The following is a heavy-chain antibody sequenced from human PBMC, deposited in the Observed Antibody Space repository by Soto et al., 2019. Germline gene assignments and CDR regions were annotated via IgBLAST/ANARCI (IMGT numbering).Heavy chain of an antibody. J-gene: IGHJ5*02. CDR2: INHSGST. V-gene: IGHV4-34*01. CDR1: GGSFSGYY. CDR3: ARVEIVVVPAAPAYRLVDP. Sequence: SETLSLTCAVYGGSFSGYYWSWIRQRPGKGLEWIGEINHSGSTNYNPSLKSRVTISVDTSKNQFSLKLSSVTAADTAVYYCARVEIVVVPAAPAYRLVDPWGQGPLVTVSS. D-gene: IGHD2-2*01.